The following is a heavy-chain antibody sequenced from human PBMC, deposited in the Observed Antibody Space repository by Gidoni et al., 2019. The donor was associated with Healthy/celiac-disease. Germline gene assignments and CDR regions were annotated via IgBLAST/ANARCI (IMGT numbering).Heavy chain of an antibody. D-gene: IGHD3-10*01. CDR2: INPNSGGT. V-gene: IGHV1-2*02. CDR1: GYTFTGYY. Sequence: QVQLVQSGAEVKKPGASVKVSCKASGYTFTGYYMHWVRQAPGQGLEWMGWINPNSGGTNNAQKFQGRVTMTRDTSISIAYMELSRLRSDDTAVYYCARGGSLRPYGSGSYYYGMDVWGQGTTVTVSS. CDR3: ARGGSLRPYGSGSYYYGMDV. J-gene: IGHJ6*02.